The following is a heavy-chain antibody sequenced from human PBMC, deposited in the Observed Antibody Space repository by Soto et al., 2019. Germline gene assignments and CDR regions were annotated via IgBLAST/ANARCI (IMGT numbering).Heavy chain of an antibody. D-gene: IGHD3-9*01. CDR1: GFTFTRSA. J-gene: IGHJ6*02. Sequence: SVKVSCKASGFTFTRSAMQWVRQARGKSLEWIGWIVVGSGNTNSAQKFQERVTIARDMSTNTAYMEMSSLRADDTAVYYCAATSLPYYDVLTGYYHFGMDVWGQGTTVTVSS. CDR2: IVVGSGNT. CDR3: AATSLPYYDVLTGYYHFGMDV. V-gene: IGHV1-58*02.